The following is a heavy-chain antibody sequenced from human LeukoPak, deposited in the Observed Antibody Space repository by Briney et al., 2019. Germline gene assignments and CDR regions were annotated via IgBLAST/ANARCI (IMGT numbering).Heavy chain of an antibody. Sequence: SETLSLTCTVSGGSISSYYWSWIRQPAGKGLEWIGRIYTSGSTNYNPSLKSRVTISVDTSKNQFSLKLSSVTAADTAVYYCASGMYYYDSSGYYYAYWGQGTLVTVSS. J-gene: IGHJ4*02. CDR1: GGSISSYY. V-gene: IGHV4-4*07. D-gene: IGHD3-22*01. CDR2: IYTSGST. CDR3: ASGMYYYDSSGYYYAY.